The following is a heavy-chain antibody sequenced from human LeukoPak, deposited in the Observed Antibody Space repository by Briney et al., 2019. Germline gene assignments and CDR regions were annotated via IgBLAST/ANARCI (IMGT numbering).Heavy chain of an antibody. D-gene: IGHD4/OR15-4a*01. CDR3: ARPLLWWPQVGYFDY. Sequence: ASVKVSCKASGGTFSSYAISWVRQAPGQGLEWMGWINPISGGTKYAQKFQGRVTMTTDTSISAAYMDLSRLRSDDTAVYYCARPLLWWPQVGYFDYWGQGTLVTVSS. V-gene: IGHV1-2*02. J-gene: IGHJ4*02. CDR2: INPISGGT. CDR1: GGTFSSYA.